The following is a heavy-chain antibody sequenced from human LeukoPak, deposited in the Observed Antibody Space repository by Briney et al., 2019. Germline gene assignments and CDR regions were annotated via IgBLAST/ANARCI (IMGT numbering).Heavy chain of an antibody. J-gene: IGHJ4*02. Sequence: GGSLRLSCATSGFTFSSYSMNWVRQAPGKGLEWVSSISSSSSYIYYADSVKGRFTISRDNAKNSLYLQMNSLRAEDTAVYYCARDMTPWSHQSFDYWGQGTLVTVSS. CDR2: ISSSSSYI. D-gene: IGHD2-15*01. CDR1: GFTFSSYS. V-gene: IGHV3-21*01. CDR3: ARDMTPWSHQSFDY.